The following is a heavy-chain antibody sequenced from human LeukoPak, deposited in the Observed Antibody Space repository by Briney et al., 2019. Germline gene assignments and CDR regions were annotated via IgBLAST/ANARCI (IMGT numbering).Heavy chain of an antibody. CDR3: ARDRDYDFWSGYCAFDI. Sequence: PGGSLRLSCAASGFTFSSYSMNWVRQAPGKGLEWVSSISSSSSYIYYADSVKGRFTISRDNAKNSLYLQMNSLRAEDTAVYYCARDRDYDFWSGYCAFDIWGQGTMVTVSS. CDR1: GFTFSSYS. J-gene: IGHJ3*02. V-gene: IGHV3-21*01. CDR2: ISSSSSYI. D-gene: IGHD3-3*01.